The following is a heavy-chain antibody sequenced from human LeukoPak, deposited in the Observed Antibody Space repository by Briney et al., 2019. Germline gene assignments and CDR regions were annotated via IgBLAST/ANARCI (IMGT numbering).Heavy chain of an antibody. D-gene: IGHD3-3*01. J-gene: IGHJ4*02. Sequence: SETLSLTCAVSGGSISSDSYYWGWIRQPPGKGLEWIGSIYYSGSTFYNPSLKSRVTVSAHTSKKEFSLKLNSVTAADTAVYYCARLADFWSGDSSIDDWGQGTLVTVSS. CDR3: ARLADFWSGDSSIDD. CDR1: GGSISSDSYY. V-gene: IGHV4-39*01. CDR2: IYYSGST.